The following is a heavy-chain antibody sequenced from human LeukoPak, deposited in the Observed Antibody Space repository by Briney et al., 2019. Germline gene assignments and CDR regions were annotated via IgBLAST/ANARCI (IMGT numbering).Heavy chain of an antibody. J-gene: IGHJ4*02. Sequence: GGSLRLSCAASGFTFNIYAMSWVRQAPGKGLEYVSAISTTGGRTYYVNSVRGRFTISRDNSKNTLYLQMGSLRAEDTAVYYCARDVGPYWGQGTLVTVSS. CDR2: ISTTGGRT. CDR3: ARDVGPY. D-gene: IGHD2-15*01. CDR1: GFTFNIYA. V-gene: IGHV3-64*01.